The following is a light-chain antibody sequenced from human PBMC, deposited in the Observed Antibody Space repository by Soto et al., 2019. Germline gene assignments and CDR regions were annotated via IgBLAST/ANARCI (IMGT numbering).Light chain of an antibody. J-gene: IGKJ2*01. Sequence: EIVLTQSPDTVSLSPGERATLSCRASRSFSSSYLAWYQQKPGQAPRLLIYAASSWATGIPDRFSGSKAGTDFTLTISRLEPEDSAVYYCQQYGSSPPYTFGQGTRLEIK. CDR3: QQYGSSPPYT. V-gene: IGKV3-20*01. CDR2: AAS. CDR1: RSFSSSY.